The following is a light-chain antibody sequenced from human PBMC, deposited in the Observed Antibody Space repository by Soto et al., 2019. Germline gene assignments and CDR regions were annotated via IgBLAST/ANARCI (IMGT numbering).Light chain of an antibody. CDR3: QQYNNWPLIT. CDR1: QSVSSS. Sequence: EIVMTQSPAPLSLPPGERATLSCMSSQSVSSSLAWYQHKPGQAPRLLVYGASTRATGIPARFSGGGSGTEFTLTISSLQSEDFAIYYCQQYNNWPLITFGQGTRLEIK. J-gene: IGKJ5*01. V-gene: IGKV3-15*01. CDR2: GAS.